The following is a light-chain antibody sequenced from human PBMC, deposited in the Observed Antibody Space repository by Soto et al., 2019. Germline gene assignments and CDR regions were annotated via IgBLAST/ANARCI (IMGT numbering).Light chain of an antibody. CDR1: SSDIGGYNY. V-gene: IGLV2-8*01. J-gene: IGLJ2*01. CDR2: EVS. Sequence: QSALTQPPSASGSPGQSVTISCTGTSSDIGGYNYVCWHQQHPGKAPKLMIYEVSKRPSGVPDRFSGSKSGNTASLTVSGLQAEDEADYYCSSYAGSNNVVFGGGTKLTVL. CDR3: SSYAGSNNVV.